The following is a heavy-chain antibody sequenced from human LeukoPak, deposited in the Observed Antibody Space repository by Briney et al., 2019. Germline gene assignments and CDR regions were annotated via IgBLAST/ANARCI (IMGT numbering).Heavy chain of an antibody. J-gene: IGHJ3*02. CDR3: ARDTGYSSSSGRAFDI. CDR2: IYHSGST. Sequence: SETLSLTCAVSGGSISSGGYSWSWIRQPPGKGLEWIGYIYHSGSTYYNPSLKSRVTISVDRSKNQFSLKLSSVTAADTAVYYCARDTGYSSSSGRAFDIWGQGTMVTVSS. CDR1: GGSISSGGYS. V-gene: IGHV4-30-2*01. D-gene: IGHD6-6*01.